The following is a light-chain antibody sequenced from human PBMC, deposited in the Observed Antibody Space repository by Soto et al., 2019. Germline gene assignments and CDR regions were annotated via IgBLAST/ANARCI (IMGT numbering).Light chain of an antibody. J-gene: IGLJ1*01. CDR1: SSDVGGYNY. CDR3: SSYAGSNNFV. V-gene: IGLV2-8*01. CDR2: EVS. Sequence: QSALTQPPSASGSAGQSVTISCTGTSSDVGGYNYVSWYQQHPGKAPKLMIYEVSERPSGVPDRFSGSKSSNTASLTVSGLQAEDEADCYCSSYAGSNNFVFGTGTRSPS.